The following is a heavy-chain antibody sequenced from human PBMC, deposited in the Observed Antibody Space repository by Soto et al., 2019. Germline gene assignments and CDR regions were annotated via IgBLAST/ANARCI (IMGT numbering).Heavy chain of an antibody. D-gene: IGHD3-10*01. CDR3: ARSPKYYYGSGSYYTTQDY. CDR1: GGSFSGNY. Sequence: SETLSLTCAVYGGSFSGNYWSWIRQPPGKGLEWIGEIRQSGSSTYNPALVSRATMSQDTSKNQFSLKLSLVTAADTAVYYCARSPKYYYGSGSYYTTQDYWGQGTLVTVSS. CDR2: IRQSGSS. V-gene: IGHV4-34*01. J-gene: IGHJ4*02.